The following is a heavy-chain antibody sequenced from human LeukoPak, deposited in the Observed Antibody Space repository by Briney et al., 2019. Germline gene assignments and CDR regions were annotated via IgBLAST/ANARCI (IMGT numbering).Heavy chain of an antibody. D-gene: IGHD4-11*01. J-gene: IGHJ6*02. Sequence: SETLSLTCAVYGGSFSGYYWSWIRQPPGKGLEWIGEINHSGSTNYNPSLKSRVTISVDTSKTQFSLKLSSVTAADTAVYYCARAMTTPFYYYYGMDVWGQGTTVTVSS. V-gene: IGHV4-34*01. CDR2: INHSGST. CDR3: ARAMTTPFYYYYGMDV. CDR1: GGSFSGYY.